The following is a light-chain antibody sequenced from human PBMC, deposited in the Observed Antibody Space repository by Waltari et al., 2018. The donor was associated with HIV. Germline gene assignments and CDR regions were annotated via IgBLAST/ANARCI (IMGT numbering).Light chain of an antibody. CDR1: NIGSNT. CDR2: ADS. Sequence: SYVLTQPPSVSVAPGQTARITCGGNNIGSNTVHWYQQSPGQAPVLVVHADSDRPAGFPERFSGSNSGNTATLAISRGGAGDEADYYGQVWDSRSDHPVLGGGTRLTVL. J-gene: IGLJ3*02. CDR3: QVWDSRSDHPV. V-gene: IGLV3-21*02.